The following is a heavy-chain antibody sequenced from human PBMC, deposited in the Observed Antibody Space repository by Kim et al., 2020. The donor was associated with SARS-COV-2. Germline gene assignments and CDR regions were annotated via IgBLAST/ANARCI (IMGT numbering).Heavy chain of an antibody. Sequence: GGSLRLSCAASGFTFSSYEMNWVRQAPGKGLEWISYISSRGMTISYADSVKGRFTISRDNAKNSLYLQMNSLRVEDMGVYYFATDGPAHLRFDPWGQGTLVTVSS. V-gene: IGHV3-48*03. CDR2: ISSRGMTI. J-gene: IGHJ5*02. CDR1: GFTFSSYE. CDR3: ATDGPAHLRFDP.